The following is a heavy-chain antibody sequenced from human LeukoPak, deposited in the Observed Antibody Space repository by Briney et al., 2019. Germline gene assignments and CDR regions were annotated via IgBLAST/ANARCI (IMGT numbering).Heavy chain of an antibody. CDR1: GFTFSSYA. V-gene: IGHV3-30*04. CDR3: ARGIPVAGTPGQAFDY. Sequence: GGSLRLSCAASGFTFSSYAMHWVRQAPGKGLEWVAVMSYDGSNKYYADSVKGRFTISRDNSKNTLYLQMNSLRAEDTAVYYCARGIPVAGTPGQAFDYWGQGTLVTVSS. D-gene: IGHD6-19*01. CDR2: MSYDGSNK. J-gene: IGHJ4*02.